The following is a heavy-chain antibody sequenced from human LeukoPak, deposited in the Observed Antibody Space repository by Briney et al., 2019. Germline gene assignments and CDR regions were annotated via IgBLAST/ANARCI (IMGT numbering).Heavy chain of an antibody. CDR1: GFTFNNYA. V-gene: IGHV3-23*01. CDR3: AKAPPAATNYYYGMDV. J-gene: IGHJ6*02. CDR2: VSGRGDAT. Sequence: GGSLRLSCAASGFTFNNYAMTWVRPAPGKGLEWVSAVSGRGDATYYADSVKGRFTISRDDSKNTLYLQMNSLRAEDTAVYHCAKAPPAATNYYYGMDVWGQGTTVTVSS. D-gene: IGHD2-15*01.